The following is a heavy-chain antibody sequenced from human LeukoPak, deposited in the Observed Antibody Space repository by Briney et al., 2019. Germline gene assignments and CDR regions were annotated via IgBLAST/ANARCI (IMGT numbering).Heavy chain of an antibody. V-gene: IGHV4-59*01. Sequence: SETLSLTCTVSGGSMNTYYWSWIRQFPGRGLQWLGYIHDSGTINYNPSLKSRLTMSIDTSKNQFSLNLTSVTAGDTAIYYCARDTSGWYFNLWGRGTLVTVSS. CDR3: ARDTSGWYFNL. D-gene: IGHD6-19*01. CDR1: GGSMNTYY. CDR2: IHDSGTI. J-gene: IGHJ2*01.